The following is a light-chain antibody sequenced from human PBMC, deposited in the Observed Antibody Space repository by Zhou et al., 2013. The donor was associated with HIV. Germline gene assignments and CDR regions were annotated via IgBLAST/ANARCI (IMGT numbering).Light chain of an antibody. Sequence: EIVLTQSPATVSVSPGDRVTFSCRASQNIGGTLAWYQQRPGQAPRLLIYGASTRATGIPDRFSGGGSGTDFTLTISRLEPEDFAVYYCQQYSSSPNTFGQGTKLEIK. CDR1: QNIGGT. J-gene: IGKJ2*01. V-gene: IGKV3-20*01. CDR3: QQYSSSPNT. CDR2: GAS.